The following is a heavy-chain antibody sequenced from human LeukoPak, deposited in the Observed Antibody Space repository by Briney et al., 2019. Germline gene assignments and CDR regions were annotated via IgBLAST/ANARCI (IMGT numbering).Heavy chain of an antibody. CDR3: ARPLRSGYYYVFDY. V-gene: IGHV1-69*04. Sequence: SVKVSCKASGYSFTSYGISWVRQAPGQGLEWMGRIILSLGSASYAQKFQGRVTITAGKSTSTAYMELRGLTSEDTAMYYCARPLRSGYYYVFDYWGQGTLVTVSS. CDR1: GYSFTSYG. D-gene: IGHD3-22*01. J-gene: IGHJ4*02. CDR2: IILSLGSA.